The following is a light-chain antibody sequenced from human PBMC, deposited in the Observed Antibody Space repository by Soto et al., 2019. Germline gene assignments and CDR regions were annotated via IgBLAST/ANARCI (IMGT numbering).Light chain of an antibody. Sequence: EIVLTQSPGALSLSPGERATLSCGASQSVSSSYLAWYQQKPGQAPRLLIYGASTRATGIPDRFSGSGSGTDFTLTISRLEPEDFAVYYCQQYGSLPRTFGQGTKVEIK. V-gene: IGKV3-20*01. CDR1: QSVSSSY. J-gene: IGKJ1*01. CDR3: QQYGSLPRT. CDR2: GAS.